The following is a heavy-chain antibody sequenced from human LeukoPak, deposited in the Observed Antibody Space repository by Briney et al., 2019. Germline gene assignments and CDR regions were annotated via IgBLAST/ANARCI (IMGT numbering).Heavy chain of an antibody. CDR3: ARLRVAATTPHRTDV. V-gene: IGHV3-21*01. CDR1: GFTFSSYS. CDR2: ISNSSSYI. Sequence: GGSLRLSCAASGFTFSSYSMNWVRQAPGKGLEWVSSISNSSSYIYYADSVKGRFTISRDNAKNSLYLQMNSLRAEDTAVYYCARLRVAATTPHRTDVWGQGTTVTVSS. D-gene: IGHD2-15*01. J-gene: IGHJ6*02.